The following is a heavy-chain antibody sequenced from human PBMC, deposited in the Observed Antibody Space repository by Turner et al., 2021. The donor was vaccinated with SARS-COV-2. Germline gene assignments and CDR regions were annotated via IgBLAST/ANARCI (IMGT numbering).Heavy chain of an antibody. J-gene: IGHJ4*02. Sequence: QVQLVESGGGVVQPGRSLRLSCTASGFTFTTYAMHWVRQAPGKGLEWVAIISNNGTSQFYADSVKGRFSISRDNSKNTVFLQMNSLRAEDTAVYYCARVDSPTKGFYFDYWGQGTLVTVSS. CDR3: ARVDSPTKGFYFDY. CDR2: ISNNGTSQ. D-gene: IGHD3-3*01. CDR1: GFTFTTYA. V-gene: IGHV3-30-3*01.